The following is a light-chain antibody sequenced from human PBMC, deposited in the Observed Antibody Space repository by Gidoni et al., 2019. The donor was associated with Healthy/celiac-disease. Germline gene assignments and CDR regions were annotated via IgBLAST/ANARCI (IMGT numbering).Light chain of an antibody. Sequence: EIQMHQSPSSLSASAGDRVTITCQASQDISNYLNWYQQKPGTAPKLLIYDASNLETGVPSRFSGSGSGTDFTFTISSLQPEDIATYYCQQYDNLPLTFXGXTKVEIK. J-gene: IGKJ4*01. CDR2: DAS. CDR1: QDISNY. V-gene: IGKV1-33*01. CDR3: QQYDNLPLT.